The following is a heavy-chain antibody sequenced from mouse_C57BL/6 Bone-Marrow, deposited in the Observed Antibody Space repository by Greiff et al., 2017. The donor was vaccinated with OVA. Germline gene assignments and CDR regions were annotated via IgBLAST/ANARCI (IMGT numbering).Heavy chain of an antibody. CDR2: IYPRSGNT. Sequence: VQLQQSGAELARPGASVKLSCKASGYTFTSYGISWVKQRTGQGLEWIGEIYPRSGNTYYNEKFKGKATLTADKSSSTAYMELRSLTSEDSAVYFCATLYYGSSYDDYWGQGTTLTVSS. V-gene: IGHV1-81*01. D-gene: IGHD1-1*01. J-gene: IGHJ2*01. CDR1: GYTFTSYG. CDR3: ATLYYGSSYDDY.